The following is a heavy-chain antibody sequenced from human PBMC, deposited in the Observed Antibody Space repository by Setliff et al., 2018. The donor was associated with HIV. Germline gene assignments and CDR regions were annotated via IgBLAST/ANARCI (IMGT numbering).Heavy chain of an antibody. CDR1: GFTISSYH. J-gene: IGHJ4*02. V-gene: IGHV3-30*02. Sequence: SLKISCAASGFTISSYHIHWVRQAPGKGLEWVAFVRHDGDVQIYADSVKGRFTASRDNPKNTVSLQLNSLRIEDTAVYYCARDFSWATDSWGQGTLVTVSS. CDR2: VRHDGDVQ. CDR3: ARDFSWATDS. D-gene: IGHD2-15*01.